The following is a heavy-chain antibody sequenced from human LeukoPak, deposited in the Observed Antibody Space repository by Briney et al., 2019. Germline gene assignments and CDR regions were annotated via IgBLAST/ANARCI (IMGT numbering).Heavy chain of an antibody. J-gene: IGHJ3*02. Sequence: GSLRLSCAASGFTFSSYSMNWVRQAPGKGLEWVSSISSSSSYIYYADSVKGRFTISRDNARTTLYLQMNRLRGEHTAVYYCARDGSGYDDAFDIWGQGTMVTVSS. CDR2: ISSSSSYI. D-gene: IGHD3-10*01. CDR3: ARDGSGYDDAFDI. CDR1: GFTFSSYS. V-gene: IGHV3-21*01.